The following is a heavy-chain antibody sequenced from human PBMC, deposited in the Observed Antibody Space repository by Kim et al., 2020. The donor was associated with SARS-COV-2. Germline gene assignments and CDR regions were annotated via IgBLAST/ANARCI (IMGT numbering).Heavy chain of an antibody. J-gene: IGHJ5*02. Sequence: SETLSLTCTVSGGSISSSSYYWGWIRQPPGKGLEWIGSIYYSGSTYYNPSLKSRVTISVDTSKNQFSLKLSSVTAADTAVYYCARHPIFGESDPSGQGTLVTVSS. V-gene: IGHV4-39*01. CDR3: ARHPIFGESDP. D-gene: IGHD3-10*01. CDR1: GGSISSSSYY. CDR2: IYYSGST.